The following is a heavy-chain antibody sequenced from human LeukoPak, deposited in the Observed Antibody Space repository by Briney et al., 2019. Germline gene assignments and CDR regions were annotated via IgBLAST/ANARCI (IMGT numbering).Heavy chain of an antibody. CDR2: ISGSGGST. CDR3: AKCKRSSSCDYFDY. V-gene: IGHV3-23*01. CDR1: GFTFSSYA. J-gene: IGHJ4*02. Sequence: PGGPLRLSCAASGFTFSSYAMSWVRQAPGKGLEWVSAISGSGGSTYYAGSVKGRFTISRDNSKNTLYLQMNSLRAEDTAVYYCAKCKRSSSCDYFDYWGQGTLVTVSS. D-gene: IGHD6-13*01.